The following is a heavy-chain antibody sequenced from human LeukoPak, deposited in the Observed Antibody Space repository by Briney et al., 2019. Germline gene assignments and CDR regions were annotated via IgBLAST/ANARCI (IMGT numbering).Heavy chain of an antibody. CDR1: GYTFTSYG. Sequence: ASVKVSCTASGYTFTSYGISWVRQAPGQGLEWMGWISAYNGNTNYAQKLQGRVTMTTDTSTSTAYMELRSLRSDDTAVYYCARMSYYDSSGYYEWAYFDYWGQGTLVTVSS. D-gene: IGHD3-22*01. J-gene: IGHJ4*02. V-gene: IGHV1-18*01. CDR2: ISAYNGNT. CDR3: ARMSYYDSSGYYEWAYFDY.